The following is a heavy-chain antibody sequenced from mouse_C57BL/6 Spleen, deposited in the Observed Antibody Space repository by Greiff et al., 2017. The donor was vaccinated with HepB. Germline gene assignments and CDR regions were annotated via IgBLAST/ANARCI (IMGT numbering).Heavy chain of an antibody. CDR1: GFTFTDYY. D-gene: IGHD1-1*01. J-gene: IGHJ1*03. Sequence: EVKLVESGGGLVQPGGSLSLSCAASGFTFTDYYMSWVRQPPGKALEWLGFIRNKANGYTTEYSASVKGRFTISRDNSQSILYLQMNALRAEDSATYYCARFPHYYGSSYGWYFDVWGTGTTVTVSS. CDR2: IRNKANGYTT. V-gene: IGHV7-3*01. CDR3: ARFPHYYGSSYGWYFDV.